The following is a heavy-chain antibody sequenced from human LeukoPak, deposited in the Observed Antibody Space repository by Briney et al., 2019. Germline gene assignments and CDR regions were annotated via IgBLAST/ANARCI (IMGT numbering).Heavy chain of an antibody. D-gene: IGHD3-16*02. CDR2: IYTSGST. V-gene: IGHV4-4*07. CDR3: ARDSRDYVWGSYRSDYFDY. Sequence: SETLSLTCTVSGGSISSYHWSWIRQPAGKGLEWIGRIYTSGSTNYNPSLKSRVTMSVDTSKNQFSLKLSSVTAADTAVYYCARDSRDYVWGSYRSDYFDYWGQGTLVTVSS. J-gene: IGHJ4*02. CDR1: GGSISSYH.